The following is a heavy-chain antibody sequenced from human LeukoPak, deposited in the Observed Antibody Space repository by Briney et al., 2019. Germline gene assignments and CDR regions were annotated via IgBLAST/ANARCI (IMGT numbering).Heavy chain of an antibody. Sequence: GRSLRLSCAASGFTFSGYAMHWVCEAPGKGLEWVVVISYDGDNKYYADSVKGRFTISRDNSKNTLCLQMNSLRAEDTAVYYCARGGYGGLLVPFDYWGQGTLVTVSS. J-gene: IGHJ4*02. D-gene: IGHD4-23*01. CDR2: ISYDGDNK. CDR3: ARGGYGGLLVPFDY. CDR1: GFTFSGYA. V-gene: IGHV3-30*14.